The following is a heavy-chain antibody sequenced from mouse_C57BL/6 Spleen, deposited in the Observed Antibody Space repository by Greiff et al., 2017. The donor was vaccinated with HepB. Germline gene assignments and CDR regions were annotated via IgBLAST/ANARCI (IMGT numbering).Heavy chain of an antibody. V-gene: IGHV1-72*01. CDR1: GYTFTSYW. CDR2: VDPNSGGT. J-gene: IGHJ1*03. D-gene: IGHD1-1*01. Sequence: QVQLQQSGAELVKPGASVKLSCKASGYTFTSYWMHWVKQRPGRGLEWIGRVDPNSGGTKYNEKFKSKATLTLDKPSSTAYMQLSSLTSEDSAVFYCAWITTVVATYWYFDVWCTGTTVNVSS. CDR3: AWITTVVATYWYFDV.